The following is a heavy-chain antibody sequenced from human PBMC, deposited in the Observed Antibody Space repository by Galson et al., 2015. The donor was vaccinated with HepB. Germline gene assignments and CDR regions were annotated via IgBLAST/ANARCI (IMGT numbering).Heavy chain of an antibody. CDR1: GFTVSSNY. CDR3: ARSPQGYSSGWSPLYYYYGMDV. V-gene: IGHV3-53*01. Sequence: SLRLSCAASGFTVSSNYMSWVRQAPGKGLEWVSVIYSGGSTYYADSVKGRFTISRDNSKNTLYLQMNSLRAEDTAVYYCARSPQGYSSGWSPLYYYYGMDVWGQGTTVTVSS. J-gene: IGHJ6*02. CDR2: IYSGGST. D-gene: IGHD6-19*01.